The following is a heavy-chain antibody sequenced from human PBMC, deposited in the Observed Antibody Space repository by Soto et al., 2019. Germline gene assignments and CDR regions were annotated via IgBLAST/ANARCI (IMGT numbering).Heavy chain of an antibody. CDR1: GDTFSSYS. CDR3: ARDDGWNYRYYDMEV. Sequence: SVKVSCKASGDTFSSYSITWVRQAPGQGLEWMGGIIPVFGSANYAQKFRGRVTITADESTRTAYMELNSLRSQDTAVYFCARDDGWNYRYYDMEVWGPGTTVTVS. D-gene: IGHD1-7*01. J-gene: IGHJ6*02. V-gene: IGHV1-69*13. CDR2: IIPVFGSA.